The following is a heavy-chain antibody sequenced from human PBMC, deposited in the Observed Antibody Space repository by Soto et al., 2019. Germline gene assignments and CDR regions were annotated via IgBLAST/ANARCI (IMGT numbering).Heavy chain of an antibody. Sequence: SETLSLTCSVSNVSISSSYWNWLRQAPGQGLEWFGFVYYTGTIKYNPSLKSRVTISVDTSRNEFSLRLTSVTTADTACYFCVRDCAGRSQFDSWGPVTLVTVSS. J-gene: IGHJ5*01. CDR1: NVSISSSY. CDR2: VYYTGTI. D-gene: IGHD1-26*01. CDR3: VRDCAGRSQFDS. V-gene: IGHV4-59*01.